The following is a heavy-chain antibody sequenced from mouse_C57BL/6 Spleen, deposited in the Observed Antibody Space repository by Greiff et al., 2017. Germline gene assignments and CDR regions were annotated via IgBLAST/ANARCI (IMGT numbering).Heavy chain of an antibody. CDR2: ISGGGGNT. V-gene: IGHV5-9*01. CDR1: GFTFSSYT. D-gene: IGHD2-3*01. CDR3: AREVVDGYYVAY. J-gene: IGHJ3*01. Sequence: EVQRVESGGGLVKPGGSLKLSCAASGFTFSSYTMSWVRQTPEKRLEWVATISGGGGNTYYPDSVKGRFTISRDNAKNTLYLQMSSLRSEDTALYYCAREVVDGYYVAYWGQGTLVTVSA.